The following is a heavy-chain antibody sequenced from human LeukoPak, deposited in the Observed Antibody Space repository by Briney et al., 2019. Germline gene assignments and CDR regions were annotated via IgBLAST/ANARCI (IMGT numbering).Heavy chain of an antibody. J-gene: IGHJ4*02. D-gene: IGHD1-1*01. CDR1: GGSVSSGNYY. V-gene: IGHV4-61*01. Sequence: SETLSLTCSVSGGSVSSGNYYWSWIRQPPGKGLEWIGHVDYSGSTTCNPSLKRRVTISLDTSKNQFSLKVMYLTAADTAVYYCARGIRTGYGYWGQGTLVTVSP. CDR2: VDYSGST. CDR3: ARGIRTGYGY.